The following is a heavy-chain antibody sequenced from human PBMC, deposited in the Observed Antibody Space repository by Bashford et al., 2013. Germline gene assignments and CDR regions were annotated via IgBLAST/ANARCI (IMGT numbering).Heavy chain of an antibody. CDR3: ARIPDYAPFFDY. CDR1: GLSLSPSRVA. CDR2: IYWDDEK. J-gene: IGHJ4*02. D-gene: IGHD4-17*01. V-gene: IGHV2-5*02. Sequence: SGPTLVKPTQTLTLTCTFSGLSLSPSRVAVGWFRQPPGKALEWLAIIYWDDEKSYSTSLKSRLTISKDTSKSQVVLTMTNMDPVDTATYYCARIPDYAPFFDYWAREPWSPSPQ.